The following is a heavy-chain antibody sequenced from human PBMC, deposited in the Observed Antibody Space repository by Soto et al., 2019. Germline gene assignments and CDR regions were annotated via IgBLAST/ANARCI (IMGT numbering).Heavy chain of an antibody. D-gene: IGHD3-10*01. CDR2: ISGSGST. CDR3: VKSRSGSYYSALDY. Sequence: EVLLLESGGGLVQPGGSLRLACAASGFTFSSCAMSWVRQAAGKGLEWVSGISGSGSTYSADYVKGRFTISRDNSKNTAYLQMNSLRAEDTAVYYCVKSRSGSYYSALDYWGQGALVTVSS. V-gene: IGHV3-23*01. CDR1: GFTFSSCA. J-gene: IGHJ4*02.